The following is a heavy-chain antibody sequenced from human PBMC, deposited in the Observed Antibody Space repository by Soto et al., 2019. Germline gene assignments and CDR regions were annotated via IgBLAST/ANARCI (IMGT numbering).Heavy chain of an antibody. V-gene: IGHV4-39*01. Sequence: PSETLSLTCTVSGGSISSSSYYWGWIRQPPGKGLEWIGSIYYSGSTYYNPSLKSRVTISVDTSKNQFSLKLSSVTAADTAVYYCARHNTMIVVDIYSWGQGTLVTVSS. CDR2: IYYSGST. D-gene: IGHD3-22*01. CDR3: ARHNTMIVVDIYS. CDR1: GGSISSSSYY. J-gene: IGHJ4*02.